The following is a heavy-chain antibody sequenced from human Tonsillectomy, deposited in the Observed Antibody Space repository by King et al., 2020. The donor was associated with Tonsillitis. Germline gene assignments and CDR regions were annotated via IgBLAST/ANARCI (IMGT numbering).Heavy chain of an antibody. Sequence: VQLVESGGGLVKPGGSLTLSCVASGLTFSNAWMTWVRQAPGKGLEWVGRIKSKTDGGTTDYAAPVKGRFTISRDASKNTLFLQMNSLKTEDTAVYYCTTRDYATGAFDIWGQGTMVTVSS. D-gene: IGHD3-16*01. V-gene: IGHV3-15*01. CDR1: GLTFSNAW. J-gene: IGHJ3*02. CDR3: TTRDYATGAFDI. CDR2: IKSKTDGGTT.